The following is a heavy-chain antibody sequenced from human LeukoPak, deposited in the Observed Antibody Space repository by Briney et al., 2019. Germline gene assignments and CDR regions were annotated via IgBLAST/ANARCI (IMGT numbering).Heavy chain of an antibody. V-gene: IGHV3-11*04. CDR3: AGRYIYGLFDY. D-gene: IGHD5-18*01. J-gene: IGHJ4*02. CDR2: ISSSGSTI. CDR1: GFTVRSNY. Sequence: PGGSLRLSCAASGFTVRSNYMSWVRQAPGKGLEWVSYISSSGSTIYYADSVKGRFTISRDNAKNSLYLQMNSLRAEDTAVYYCAGRYIYGLFDYWGQGTLVTVSS.